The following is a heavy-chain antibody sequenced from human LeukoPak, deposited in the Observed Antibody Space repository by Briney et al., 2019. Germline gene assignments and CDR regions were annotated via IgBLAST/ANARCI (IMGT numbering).Heavy chain of an antibody. J-gene: IGHJ4*02. CDR1: GGSFSDYD. D-gene: IGHD3-10*01. V-gene: IGHV4-34*01. Sequence: PSGTLSLTCAVYGGSFSDYDWSWIRQPPGKGLEWIGEINQSGSTNDNPSLKSRVTMSVDTSKSQFSLKVNSVTAADTAVYYCAREGPMFDSGSYSKSLGYWGQGILVTVSS. CDR3: AREGPMFDSGSYSKSLGY. CDR2: INQSGST.